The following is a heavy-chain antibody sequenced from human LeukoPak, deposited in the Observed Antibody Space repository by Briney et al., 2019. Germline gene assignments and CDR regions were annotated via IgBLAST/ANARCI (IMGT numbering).Heavy chain of an antibody. CDR2: IHFSEST. D-gene: IGHD6-6*01. V-gene: IGHV4-31*03. J-gene: IGHJ3*02. CDR3: ARGNAAGRPGVGFDI. CDR1: GDSISSGGFY. Sequence: SQTLFLTCTVSGDSISSGGFYWSWIRQHPGKGLEWIGRIHFSESTNYNPSLESRVTISVDTSKNQFSLILSSVTAADTAVYYCARGNAAGRPGVGFDIWGQGTMVTVSS.